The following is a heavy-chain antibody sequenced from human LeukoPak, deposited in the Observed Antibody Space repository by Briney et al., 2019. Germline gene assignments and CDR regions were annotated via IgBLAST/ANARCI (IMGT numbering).Heavy chain of an antibody. Sequence: PSETQSLTCIVSGGSIGPYYWSWIRQPAGKGLEWIGRIYTSGSTNYNPSLKSRVTISVDTSKNQFSLKLSSVTAADTAVYYCARAPMPNYYYYYMDVWGKGTTVTVSS. J-gene: IGHJ6*03. CDR3: ARAPMPNYYYYYMDV. D-gene: IGHD2-2*01. CDR2: IYTSGST. V-gene: IGHV4-4*07. CDR1: GGSIGPYY.